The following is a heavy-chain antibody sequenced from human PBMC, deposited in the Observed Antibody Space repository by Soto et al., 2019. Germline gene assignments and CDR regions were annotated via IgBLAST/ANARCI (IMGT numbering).Heavy chain of an antibody. CDR2: ISTSGDTK. J-gene: IGHJ4*02. CDR3: ARDGYSYGSPFDY. D-gene: IGHD5-18*01. CDR1: GFTFSSYE. V-gene: IGHV3-48*03. Sequence: LRLSCAASGFTFSSYEMNWVRQAPGKGLEWVSYISTSGDTKYYADSVKGRFTISRDNAKNSLYLQMNSLRAEDTAVYYCARDGYSYGSPFDYWGQGTLVTVSS.